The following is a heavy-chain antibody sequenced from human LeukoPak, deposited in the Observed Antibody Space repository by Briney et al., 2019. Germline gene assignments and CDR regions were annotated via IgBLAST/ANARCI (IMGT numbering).Heavy chain of an antibody. D-gene: IGHD6-19*01. CDR1: GFTFSNYW. V-gene: IGHV3-7*03. Sequence: GGSLRLSCAASGFTFSNYWMSWVRQAPGKGLEWVANIKEDGSEKYYVDSVKGRFTISRDNAKNSLYLQMSSLRAEGTAVYYCARDSVSSGWSSDTYYFDYWGQGTLVTVSS. CDR3: ARDSVSSGWSSDTYYFDY. CDR2: IKEDGSEK. J-gene: IGHJ4*02.